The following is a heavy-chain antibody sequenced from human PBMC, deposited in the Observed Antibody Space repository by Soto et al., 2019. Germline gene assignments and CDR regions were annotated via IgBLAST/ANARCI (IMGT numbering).Heavy chain of an antibody. Sequence: GASVKVSCKASGYTFISYGISWVRQAPGQGLEWMGWISAYNGNTKYSQKFQGRVTITRDTSASTAYMELSSLRSEDTAVYYCARVGLMVYAFDYWGQGTLVTVSS. CDR2: ISAYNGNT. CDR1: GYTFISYG. J-gene: IGHJ4*02. D-gene: IGHD2-8*01. V-gene: IGHV1-18*01. CDR3: ARVGLMVYAFDY.